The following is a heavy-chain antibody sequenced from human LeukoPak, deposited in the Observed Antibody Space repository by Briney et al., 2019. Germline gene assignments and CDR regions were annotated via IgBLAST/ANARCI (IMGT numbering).Heavy chain of an antibody. Sequence: GGSLRLSCAASGFTISGYAMTWVRQAPGKGLEWASSISGSGDRTYYADSVKGRFTISRDNSKNTLYLQMNSLRAEDTAVYYCVKIRMGVGELLHFDYWGQGTLVTVSS. CDR3: VKIRMGVGELLHFDY. D-gene: IGHD1-26*01. V-gene: IGHV3-23*01. CDR2: ISGSGDRT. J-gene: IGHJ4*02. CDR1: GFTISGYA.